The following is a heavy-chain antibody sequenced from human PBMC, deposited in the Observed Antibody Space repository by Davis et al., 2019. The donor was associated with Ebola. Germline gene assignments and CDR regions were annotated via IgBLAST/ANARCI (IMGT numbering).Heavy chain of an antibody. CDR2: IHYSGST. Sequence: MPSETLSLTCTVSGFSITSYYWGWIRQPPGKGLEWIGYIHYSGSTNYNPSLKSRVTISTDASKNQFSLKLSSVTAADTAVYYCARERGFMVRGVIINWGQGTLVTVSS. CDR3: ARERGFMVRGVIIN. CDR1: GFSITSYY. D-gene: IGHD3-10*01. V-gene: IGHV4-59*12. J-gene: IGHJ4*02.